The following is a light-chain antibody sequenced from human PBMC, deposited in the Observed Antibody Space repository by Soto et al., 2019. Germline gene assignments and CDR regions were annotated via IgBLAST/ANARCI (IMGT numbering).Light chain of an antibody. V-gene: IGLV2-14*01. CDR3: SSYTDSSNYV. Sequence: QSALTHPASVSGSPGQSITISCTGTSSDLAIYNYVSWYQQQPGKAPKLIIYQVTNRPSGVSNRFSGSRSGNTASLTISGLQAEDEADYYCSSYTDSSNYVFGTGTKVTVL. J-gene: IGLJ1*01. CDR2: QVT. CDR1: SSDLAIYNY.